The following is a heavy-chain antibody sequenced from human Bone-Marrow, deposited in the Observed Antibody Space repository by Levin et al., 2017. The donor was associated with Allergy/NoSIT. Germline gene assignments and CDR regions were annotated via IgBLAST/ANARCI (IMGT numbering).Heavy chain of an antibody. D-gene: IGHD1-14*01. CDR1: GYTFSAHY. CDR2: INPNNGDT. V-gene: IGHV1-2*02. J-gene: IGHJ5*01. CDR3: ARGHFPTEQNWFDS. Sequence: ASVKVSCKASGYTFSAHYIHWVRQAPGQGLQWMGWINPNNGDTNYPQNFQGTVTMTRDTSINTVYMELRRLTSADTAVYYCARGHFPTEQNWFDSWGQGTLLTVSS.